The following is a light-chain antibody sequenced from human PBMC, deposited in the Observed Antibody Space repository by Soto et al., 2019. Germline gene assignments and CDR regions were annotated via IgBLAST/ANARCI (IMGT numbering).Light chain of an antibody. CDR2: KVS. Sequence: QSVLTQPASVSGSPGQSITISCTGTSSDVGTYNLVSWYQQYTGKAPKLIIYKVSNRPSGVSNRFSGSKSGNTASLTISGLQAEDEADYYCSSYTTSSTYVFGTGTKGTVL. J-gene: IGLJ1*01. V-gene: IGLV2-14*02. CDR3: SSYTTSSTYV. CDR1: SSDVGTYNL.